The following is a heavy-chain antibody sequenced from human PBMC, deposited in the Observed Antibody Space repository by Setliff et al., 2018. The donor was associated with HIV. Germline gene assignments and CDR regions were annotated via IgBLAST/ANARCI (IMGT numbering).Heavy chain of an antibody. CDR3: ATASGYDLFMGAFDI. V-gene: IGHV4-34*01. CDR1: GGSFSGYY. D-gene: IGHD5-12*01. Sequence: SETLSLTCAVYGGSFSGYYWNWIRQPPGKGLEWIGEINQSGGINYNPSLKSRVTISIDTLKNQFSMKLYSVTAADTAVYYCATASGYDLFMGAFDIWGQGTMVTVSS. CDR2: INQSGGI. J-gene: IGHJ3*02.